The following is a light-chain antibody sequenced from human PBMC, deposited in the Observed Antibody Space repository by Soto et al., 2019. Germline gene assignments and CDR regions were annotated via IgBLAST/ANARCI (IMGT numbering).Light chain of an antibody. CDR2: TSG. CDR3: QPTYSTQYT. CDR1: QRITTY. V-gene: IGKV1-39*01. J-gene: IGKJ2*01. Sequence: IHMTQSPSSLSASVGDRITVTCRASQRITTYVNWYQLKPGEAPKLLISTSGTLQRGVPSRFSGSGSGTDFTLTITRLQPADFATYFCQPTYSTQYTFGQGTKLEIK.